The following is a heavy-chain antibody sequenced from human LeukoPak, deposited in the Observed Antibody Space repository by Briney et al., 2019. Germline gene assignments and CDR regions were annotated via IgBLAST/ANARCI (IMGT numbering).Heavy chain of an antibody. Sequence: GSLRLSCAASGFTVRTYNMNWVRQSPGKGLEWIGEVYRSGSTNFNPSLKSRVTISVDTSKNQFSLKLSSVTAADTAVYYCAHNGWYSIDCWGQGTLVTVSS. CDR1: GFTVRTYNM. CDR3: AHNGWYSIDC. D-gene: IGHD6-19*01. J-gene: IGHJ4*02. V-gene: IGHV4-4*02. CDR2: VYRSGST.